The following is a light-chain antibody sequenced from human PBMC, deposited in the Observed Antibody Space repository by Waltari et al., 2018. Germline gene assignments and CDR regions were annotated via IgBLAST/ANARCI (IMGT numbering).Light chain of an antibody. Sequence: DIVMTQSPDFLSVSLVERATINCKSSLSILHSSQNKNSLAWYQQKSGQSPKLLIYAASTRESGVPDRFSGSGSGTDFTLTISGLQAEDVAVYYCQQYFSSPLSFGPGTKVDIK. J-gene: IGKJ3*01. V-gene: IGKV4-1*01. CDR1: LSILHSSQNKNS. CDR3: QQYFSSPLS. CDR2: AAS.